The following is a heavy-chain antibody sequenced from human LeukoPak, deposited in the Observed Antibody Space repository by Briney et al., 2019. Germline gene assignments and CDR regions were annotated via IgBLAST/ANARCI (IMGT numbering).Heavy chain of an antibody. D-gene: IGHD2-8*01. CDR2: IYYSGST. V-gene: IGHV4-39*01. CDR3: ARHEAFDVLMVYAIFLDY. CDR1: GGSISSSSYY. J-gene: IGHJ4*02. Sequence: SETLSLTCTVSGGSISSSSYYWGWIRQPPGKGLEWIGSIYYSGSTYYNPSLKSRVTISVDTSKNQFSLKLSSVTAADTAVYYCARHEAFDVLMVYAIFLDYWGQGTLVTVSS.